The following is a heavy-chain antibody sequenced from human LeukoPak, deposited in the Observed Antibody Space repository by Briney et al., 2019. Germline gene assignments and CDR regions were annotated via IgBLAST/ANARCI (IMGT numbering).Heavy chain of an antibody. CDR3: ARRMGSSWYYFDY. D-gene: IGHD6-13*01. CDR1: GFTFTNNG. Sequence: PGGSLRLSCAASGFTFTNNGMHWVRQAPGKGLEWVAIISYDGSKKFYADSVKGRFTISRDTSKNTLYLQMNSLRAEDTAVYYCARRMGSSWYYFDYWGQGTLVTVSS. V-gene: IGHV3-30*03. J-gene: IGHJ4*02. CDR2: ISYDGSKK.